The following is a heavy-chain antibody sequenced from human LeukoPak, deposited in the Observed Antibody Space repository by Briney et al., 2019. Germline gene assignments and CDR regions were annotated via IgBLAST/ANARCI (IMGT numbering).Heavy chain of an antibody. D-gene: IGHD5-12*01. Sequence: GGSLRLSCAASGFTFSSYNMNWVRQAPGKGLEWVSSISSSSSYIYYADSVKGRFTISRDNAKNSLYLQMNSLRAEDTAVYYCARDGIVATIGDYWGQGTLVTVSS. CDR2: ISSSSSYI. J-gene: IGHJ4*02. CDR3: ARDGIVATIGDY. V-gene: IGHV3-21*01. CDR1: GFTFSSYN.